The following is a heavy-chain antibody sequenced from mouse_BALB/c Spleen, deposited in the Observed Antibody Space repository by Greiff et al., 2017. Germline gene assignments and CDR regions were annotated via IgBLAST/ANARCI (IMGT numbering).Heavy chain of an antibody. CDR2: ISSGGSYT. CDR1: GFTFSSYA. V-gene: IGHV5-9-4*01. J-gene: IGHJ2*01. D-gene: IGHD1-1*01. Sequence: EVMLVESGGGFVKPGGALQLSCATPGFTFSSYAMSLVRQSPEKRLEWVAEISSGGSYTYYPDTVTGRFTISRDNAKNTLYLEMSSLRSEDTAMYYCARGGTTVDYFDYWGQGTTLTVSS. CDR3: ARGGTTVDYFDY.